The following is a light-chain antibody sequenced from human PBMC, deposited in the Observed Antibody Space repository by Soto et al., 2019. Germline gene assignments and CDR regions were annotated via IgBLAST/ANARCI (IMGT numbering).Light chain of an antibody. V-gene: IGKV3D-20*02. CDR3: QQRSNWPSLT. J-gene: IGKJ4*01. CDR1: KGVSSGF. Sequence: ILLTPSPGNLSLSPGARVSLSWGASKGVSSGFLAWYQQTPGQAPRLLIYAASSRGTGIPDRCSGSGSETDFTLTISSLEHAESAVYYCQQRSNWPSLTFGGGTKVDI. CDR2: AAS.